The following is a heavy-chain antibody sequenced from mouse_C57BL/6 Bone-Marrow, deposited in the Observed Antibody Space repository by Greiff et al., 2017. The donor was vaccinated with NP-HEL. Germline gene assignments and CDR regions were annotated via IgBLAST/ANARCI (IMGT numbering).Heavy chain of an antibody. D-gene: IGHD2-5*01. V-gene: IGHV1-64*01. J-gene: IGHJ4*01. CDR1: GYTFTSYW. CDR3: ARNYSNYAMDY. Sequence: QVQLKQSGAELVKPGASVKLSCKASGYTFTSYWMHWVKQRPGQGLEWIGMIHPNSGSTNYNEKFKSKATLTVDKSSSTAYMQLSSLTSEDSAFYYCARNYSNYAMDYWGQGTSVTVSS. CDR2: IHPNSGST.